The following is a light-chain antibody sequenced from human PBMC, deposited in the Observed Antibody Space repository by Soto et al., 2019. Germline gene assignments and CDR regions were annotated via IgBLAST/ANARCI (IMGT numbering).Light chain of an antibody. CDR2: GAS. J-gene: IGKJ5*01. Sequence: PGEKATLSFRTSLSVSVYLDWYQQKPGQAPRLLIYGASTRATGIPARFSGSGSGTEFTLTISSLQSEDFAVYYCQQYNNWPITFGQGTRLEIK. V-gene: IGKV3-15*01. CDR1: LSVSVY. CDR3: QQYNNWPIT.